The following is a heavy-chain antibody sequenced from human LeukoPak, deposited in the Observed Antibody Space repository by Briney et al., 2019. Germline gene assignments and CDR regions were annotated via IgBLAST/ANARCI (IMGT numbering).Heavy chain of an antibody. Sequence: PGGSLRLSCAVSGITLSNYGMSRVRQAPGKGLEWVAGISGSGGGTVYADSVKGRFTISGDNPKNTLYLQMNSLRAEDTAVYFCAKRGVVIRVVLVGFHKEAYYFDSWGQGALVTVSS. CDR2: ISGSGGGT. J-gene: IGHJ4*02. CDR1: GITLSNYG. CDR3: AKRGVVIRVVLVGFHKEAYYFDS. V-gene: IGHV3-23*01. D-gene: IGHD3-10*01.